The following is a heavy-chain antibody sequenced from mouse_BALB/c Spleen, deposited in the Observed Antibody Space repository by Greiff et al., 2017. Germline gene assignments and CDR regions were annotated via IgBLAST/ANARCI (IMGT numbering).Heavy chain of an antibody. D-gene: IGHD2-1*01. CDR1: GFTFSDYY. CDR3: ARDLGNYYAWFAY. J-gene: IGHJ3*01. Sequence: EVKVVESGGGLVKPGGSLKLSCAASGFTFSDYYMYWVRQTPEKRLEWVATISDGGSYTYYPDSVKGRFTISRDNAKNNLYLQMSSLKSEDTAMYYCARDLGNYYAWFAYWGQGTLVTVSA. V-gene: IGHV5-4*02. CDR2: ISDGGSYT.